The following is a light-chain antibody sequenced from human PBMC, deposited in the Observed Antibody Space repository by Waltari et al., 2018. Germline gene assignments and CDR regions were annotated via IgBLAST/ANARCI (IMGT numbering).Light chain of an antibody. Sequence: SYELTQPPSVSVSPGQTARITCSGDEFPKQYAFWYRQKPGQAPELLIYKDTERPSGIPERVSASSSGTTVTLTITGVQPEDEADYYCQSADNTNTYWVFGGGTKLTVL. V-gene: IGLV3-25*03. CDR1: EFPKQY. CDR2: KDT. CDR3: QSADNTNTYWV. J-gene: IGLJ2*01.